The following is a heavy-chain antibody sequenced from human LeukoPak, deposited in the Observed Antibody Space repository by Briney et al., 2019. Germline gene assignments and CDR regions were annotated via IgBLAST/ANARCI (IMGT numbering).Heavy chain of an antibody. CDR1: GGSISTSNYY. CDR2: IFYSGST. V-gene: IGHV4-39*07. CDR3: ARSAQNCSGGSCYDLHDY. J-gene: IGHJ4*02. Sequence: SETLSLTCTVSGGSISTSNYYWGWVRQPPGKGLEWIGNIFYSGSTYYSPSLKSRVTISLDTSRNQFSLKLSSVTAADTAVYYCARSAQNCSGGSCYDLHDYWGQGTLVTVSS. D-gene: IGHD2-15*01.